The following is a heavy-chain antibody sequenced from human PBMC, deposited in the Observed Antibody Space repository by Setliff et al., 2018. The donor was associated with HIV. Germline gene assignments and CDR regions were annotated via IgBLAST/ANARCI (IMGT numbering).Heavy chain of an antibody. CDR2: MVYTGGT. V-gene: IGHV4-59*11. J-gene: IGHJ4*02. Sequence: PSETLSLTCTVSGGSISGHYWSWIRQPPGKELEWIASMVYTGGTNYNPSLKSRVSVSVDTSKNQFSLKLSSVTAADTAVYYCARDQSDWFYWGQGALVTVSS. CDR3: ARDQSDWFY. D-gene: IGHD3-3*01. CDR1: GGSISGHY.